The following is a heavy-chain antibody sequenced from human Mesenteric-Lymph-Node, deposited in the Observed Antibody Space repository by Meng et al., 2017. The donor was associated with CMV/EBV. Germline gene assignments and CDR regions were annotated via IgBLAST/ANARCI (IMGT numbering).Heavy chain of an antibody. V-gene: IGHV3-7*01. D-gene: IGHD1-26*01. J-gene: IGHJ4*02. Sequence: ESPKIPCGVSGFTLNIYAMSWIRQAPGKGLEWVANIKQDGSEKYYVDSVKGRFTISRDNAKNSLYLQMNSLRAEDTAVYYCARSIVGPNKYFDYWGQGTLVTVSS. CDR1: GFTLNIYA. CDR2: IKQDGSEK. CDR3: ARSIVGPNKYFDY.